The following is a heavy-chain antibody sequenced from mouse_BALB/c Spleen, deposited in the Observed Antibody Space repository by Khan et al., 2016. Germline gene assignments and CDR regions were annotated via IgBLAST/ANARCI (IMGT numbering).Heavy chain of an antibody. CDR1: GYTFTSYW. D-gene: IGHD1-1*01. J-gene: IGHJ2*01. CDR3: ARRGGSSIFDY. Sequence: QVQLQQSGAELAKPGASVKMSCKASGYTFTSYWMHWVKQRPGQGLEWIGYINPSTGYTEYNQKFKDKATLTADKSSSTAYMPLSSLTSEDSAVYYCARRGGSSIFDYWSQGTTLTVSS. V-gene: IGHV1-7*01. CDR2: INPSTGYT.